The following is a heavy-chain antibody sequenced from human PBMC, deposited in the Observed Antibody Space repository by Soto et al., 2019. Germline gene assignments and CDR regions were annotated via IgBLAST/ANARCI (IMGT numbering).Heavy chain of an antibody. J-gene: IGHJ3*02. Sequence: QVQVQESGPGLVKPSETLSLTCTVSGDSVSGGNYYWSWLRQPPGKGLEWIGVFYHSGSTNYSPSLMGRVYITVDTSRNPFSLKRASVTAAETAVYYCARDNSNYPPVEALDIWGRGTMVIVSS. CDR1: GDSVSGGNYY. CDR3: ARDNSNYPPVEALDI. CDR2: FYHSGST. V-gene: IGHV4-61*01. D-gene: IGHD1-20*01.